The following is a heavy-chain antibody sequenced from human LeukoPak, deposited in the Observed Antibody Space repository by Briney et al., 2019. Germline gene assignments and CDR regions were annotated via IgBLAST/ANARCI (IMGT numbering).Heavy chain of an antibody. J-gene: IGHJ4*02. D-gene: IGHD1-26*01. V-gene: IGHV3-23*01. Sequence: GGSLRLSCAASGFTFTNYAMSWVRQAPGKGLEWVSTIGGSGDSTYYADSLKGRFTISRDNSKNTLSLQMNSLRAEDTAVYYCAKLVGYSSSDYWGQGTPVTVSA. CDR2: IGGSGDST. CDR1: GFTFTNYA. CDR3: AKLVGYSSSDY.